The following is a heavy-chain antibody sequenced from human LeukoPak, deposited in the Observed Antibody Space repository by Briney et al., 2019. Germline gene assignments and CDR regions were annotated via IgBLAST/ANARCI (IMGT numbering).Heavy chain of an antibody. V-gene: IGHV5-51*01. D-gene: IGHD6-13*01. CDR3: ANIAAAAVGFDY. CDR1: GYSFTSYW. CDR2: IYPGDSDT. Sequence: GESLKIPCKGSGYSFTSYWIAWVRQMPGKGLEWMGIIYPGDSDTRYSPSFQGQITISADKSINTAYLQWSSLKASDTAMYYCANIAAAAVGFDYWGQGTLVTVSS. J-gene: IGHJ4*02.